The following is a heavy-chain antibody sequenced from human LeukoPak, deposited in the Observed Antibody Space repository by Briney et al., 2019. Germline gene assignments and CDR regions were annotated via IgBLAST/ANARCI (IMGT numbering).Heavy chain of an antibody. Sequence: PSETLSLTCTVSGGSVSSGSYYWSWIRQPPGKGLEWIGYIYYSGSTYYNPSLKSRVTISVDTSKNQFSLKLSSVTAADTAVYYCARDAVWFGVHHGWFDPWGQGTLVTVSS. CDR3: ARDAVWFGVHHGWFDP. J-gene: IGHJ5*02. CDR1: GGSVSSGSYY. D-gene: IGHD3-10*01. V-gene: IGHV4-61*01. CDR2: IYYSGST.